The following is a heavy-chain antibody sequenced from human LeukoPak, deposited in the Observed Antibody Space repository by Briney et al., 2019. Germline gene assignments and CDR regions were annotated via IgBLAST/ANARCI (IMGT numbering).Heavy chain of an antibody. J-gene: IGHJ3*02. Sequence: GGSLRLSCAASGFTFNNYVMSWVRQAPGKGLEWVSTISDSGDKTYYADSVKGRFTTSRDNTKNTLYLQMNSPRAEDTAVYYCAKGRGHYYDSSGYYYSGAFDIWGQGTMVTVSS. CDR1: GFTFNNYV. CDR3: AKGRGHYYDSSGYYYSGAFDI. V-gene: IGHV3-23*01. CDR2: ISDSGDKT. D-gene: IGHD3-22*01.